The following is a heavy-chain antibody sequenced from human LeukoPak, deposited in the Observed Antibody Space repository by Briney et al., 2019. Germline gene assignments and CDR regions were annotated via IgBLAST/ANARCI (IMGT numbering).Heavy chain of an antibody. Sequence: SETLSLTCTASGGSISSYYWSWIRQPPGKGLEWIGDIYYSGSTNYYPSLKSRATISVDPPKNHFSLKLSSVTDAATVVYYCPTYNRYFHLWGRGTLVTVST. CDR1: GGSISSYY. J-gene: IGHJ2*01. CDR3: PTYNRYFHL. V-gene: IGHV4-59*12. D-gene: IGHD5-24*01. CDR2: IYYSGST.